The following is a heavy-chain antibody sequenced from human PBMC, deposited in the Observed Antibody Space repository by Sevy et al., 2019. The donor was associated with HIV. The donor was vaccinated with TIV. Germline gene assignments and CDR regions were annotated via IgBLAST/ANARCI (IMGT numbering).Heavy chain of an antibody. D-gene: IGHD2-15*01. CDR1: GGSISSYY. V-gene: IGHV4-59*01. J-gene: IGHJ4*02. CDR3: ARDRTRGGFDS. Sequence: SETLSLTCTVSGGSISSYYWNWIRQSPGKGLEWIGYIYQSGSTNYNPALTSRVTISVDTSKNQFSLKLSSVTAADTAVYYCARDRTRGGFDSWGQGTLVTVSS. CDR2: IYQSGST.